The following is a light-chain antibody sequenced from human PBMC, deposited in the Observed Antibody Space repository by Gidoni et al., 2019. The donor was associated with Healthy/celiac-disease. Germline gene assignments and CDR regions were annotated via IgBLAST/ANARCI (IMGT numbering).Light chain of an antibody. CDR2: AAS. J-gene: IGKJ5*01. CDR3: QQSCSTLIT. V-gene: IGKV1-39*01. CDR1: QSISSY. Sequence: DIQMTQSPSSLSASVGDRVTITCRASQSISSYLNWYQQKPGKAPKLLIYAASSLQSGVPSRFSGSGSGTDFTLTISSLQHEDFATYYCQQSCSTLITFGQGTRLEIK.